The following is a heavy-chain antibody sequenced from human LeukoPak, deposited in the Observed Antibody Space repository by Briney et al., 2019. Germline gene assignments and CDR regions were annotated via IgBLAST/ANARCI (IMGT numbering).Heavy chain of an antibody. V-gene: IGHV1-18*01. CDR2: ISAYNGNT. CDR1: GYTSTSYG. J-gene: IGHJ4*02. CDR3: ARDRGYSSSWYNPPSDY. Sequence: ASVKVSCKASGYTSTSYGISWVRQAPGQGLEWMGWISAYNGNTNYAQKLQGRVTMTTDTSTSTAYMELRSLRSDDTAVYYCARDRGYSSSWYNPPSDYWGQGTLVTVSS. D-gene: IGHD6-13*01.